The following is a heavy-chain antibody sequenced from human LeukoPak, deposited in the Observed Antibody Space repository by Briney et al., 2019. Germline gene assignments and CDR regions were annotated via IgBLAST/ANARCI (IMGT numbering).Heavy chain of an antibody. CDR2: IYYSGST. CDR3: ARAQYYYYYMDV. CDR1: GGSISSYY. J-gene: IGHJ6*03. V-gene: IGHV4-59*01. Sequence: SETLSLTCTVSGGSISSYYWSWIRQPPGKGLEWIGYIYYSGSTNYNPSLKSRVTISVDTSKNQFSLKLSSVTAADTAVYYCARAQYYYYYMDVWGKGTTVTVSS.